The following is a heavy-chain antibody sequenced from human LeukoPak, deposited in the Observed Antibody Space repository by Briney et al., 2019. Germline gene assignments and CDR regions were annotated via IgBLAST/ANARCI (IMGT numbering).Heavy chain of an antibody. CDR3: ARGGLNSDFRSRNWFGP. CDR1: GGSFSGYY. D-gene: IGHD3-3*01. J-gene: IGHJ5*02. Sequence: SETLSLTCAVYGGSFSGYYWSWIRQPPGKGLEWIGEINHSGSTNYNPSLKSRVTISVDTSKNQFSLKLSSVTAADTAVYYCARGGLNSDFRSRNWFGPWGQGTLVTVSS. V-gene: IGHV4-34*01. CDR2: INHSGST.